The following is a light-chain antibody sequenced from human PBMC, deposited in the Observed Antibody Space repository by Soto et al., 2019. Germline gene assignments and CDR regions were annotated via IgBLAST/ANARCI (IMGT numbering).Light chain of an antibody. CDR1: LSISSD. V-gene: IGKV1-39*01. J-gene: IGKJ2*01. Sequence: DIQMTQSPSSLSASVGGRVTIACRASLSISSDLNWYQQKPGKAPKVLIFGASTLQSGVPSRFRGSGSGTEFTLTISSLQPEDSATYYCQQSYTTPRTFGQGTKLEIK. CDR3: QQSYTTPRT. CDR2: GAS.